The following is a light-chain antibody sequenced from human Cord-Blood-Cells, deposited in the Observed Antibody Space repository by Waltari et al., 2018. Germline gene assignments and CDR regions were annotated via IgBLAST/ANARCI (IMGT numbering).Light chain of an antibody. CDR3: QQYYSTPWT. Sequence: DIVMTQSPDSLAVSLGEGATINCKYSQSVLYSSNNKNYLAWYQQKPGQPPKLLIYWASTRESGVPDRFSGSGSGTDFTLTISSLQAEDVAVYYCQQYYSTPWTFGQGTKVEIK. V-gene: IGKV4-1*01. CDR1: QSVLYSSNNKNY. CDR2: WAS. J-gene: IGKJ1*01.